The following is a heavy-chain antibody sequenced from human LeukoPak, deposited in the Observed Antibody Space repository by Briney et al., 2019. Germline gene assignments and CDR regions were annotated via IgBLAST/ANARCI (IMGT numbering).Heavy chain of an antibody. CDR2: MYYSGST. Sequence: PSETLSLTCSVSGGSISSYYWSWIRQPPGKGLEWIGYMYYSGSTNYNPSLKSRVTISVDTSKNQFSLKLSSVTAAETAGYLCGRGGGGDGIDYWGQGTLVTVSS. CDR3: GRGGGGDGIDY. J-gene: IGHJ4*02. D-gene: IGHD2-21*02. CDR1: GGSISSYY. V-gene: IGHV4-59*01.